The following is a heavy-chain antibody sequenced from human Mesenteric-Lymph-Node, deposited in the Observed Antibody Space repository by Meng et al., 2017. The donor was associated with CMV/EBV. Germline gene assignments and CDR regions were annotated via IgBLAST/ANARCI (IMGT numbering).Heavy chain of an antibody. CDR3: ARDTSYSSGPFDY. CDR2: ITWNSGSI. D-gene: IGHD3-22*01. CDR1: GFTFGDYA. J-gene: IGHJ4*01. V-gene: IGHV3-9*01. Sequence: SLKISCAASGFTFGDYAMHWVRQAPGKGLEWVSSITWNSGSIYYADSVKGRFTISRDNARNTLYLQLNSLRTEDTALYYCARDTSYSSGPFDYWGHGTLVTVSS.